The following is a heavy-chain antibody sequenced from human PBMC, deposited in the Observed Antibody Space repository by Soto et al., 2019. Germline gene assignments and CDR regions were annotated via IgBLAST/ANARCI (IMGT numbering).Heavy chain of an antibody. J-gene: IGHJ4*02. Sequence: SETLSLTCTVSTGSISSGSYYWGWIRQPPGKGLEWIGSIYFSGSTSYNPSLKSRVTISIDTSKNQFSLKLSSVTAAGTAVYYCVRGLVPHDYWGQGTLVTVSS. CDR3: VRGLVPHDY. V-gene: IGHV4-39*01. D-gene: IGHD6-6*01. CDR2: IYFSGST. CDR1: TGSISSGSYY.